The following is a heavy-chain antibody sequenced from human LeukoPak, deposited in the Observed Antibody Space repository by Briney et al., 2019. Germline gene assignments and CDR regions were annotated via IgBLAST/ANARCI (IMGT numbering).Heavy chain of an antibody. Sequence: SVKVSCKASGGTFSSYAISWVRQAPGRGLEWMGGIIPIFGTANYAQKFQGRVTITTDESTSTAYMELSSLRSEDTAVYYCAREVVPAAIAKNWFDPWGQGTLVTVS. J-gene: IGHJ5*02. CDR2: IIPIFGTA. D-gene: IGHD2-2*02. V-gene: IGHV1-69*05. CDR3: AREVVPAAIAKNWFDP. CDR1: GGTFSSYA.